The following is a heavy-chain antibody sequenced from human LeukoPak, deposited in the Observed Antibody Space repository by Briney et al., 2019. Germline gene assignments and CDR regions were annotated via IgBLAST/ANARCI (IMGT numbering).Heavy chain of an antibody. CDR3: AKHGTNNYWYFDL. J-gene: IGHJ2*01. Sequence: PGGSPRLSCAASGFTFSSSAMSWVRQAPGEGLEWVSTISDSGNRTYYADSVKGRFTISRDNSKNTLYLQMNGLRAEDTAVYYCAKHGTNNYWYFDLWGRGTLVTVSS. D-gene: IGHD1-26*01. CDR2: ISDSGNRT. V-gene: IGHV3-23*01. CDR1: GFTFSSSA.